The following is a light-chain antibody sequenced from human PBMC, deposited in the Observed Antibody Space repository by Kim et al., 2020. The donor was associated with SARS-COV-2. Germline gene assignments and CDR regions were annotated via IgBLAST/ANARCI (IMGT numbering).Light chain of an antibody. CDR1: NIGSKS. Sequence: SYELTQPPSVSVAPGKTARITCGGNNIGSKSVHWYQQKPGQAPVLVIYYDSDRPSGIPARFSGSNSGNTATLTISRVEAGDEADYYCQVWDSSSDHYVFGTGNKVTVL. CDR3: QVWDSSSDHYV. V-gene: IGLV3-21*04. J-gene: IGLJ1*01. CDR2: YDS.